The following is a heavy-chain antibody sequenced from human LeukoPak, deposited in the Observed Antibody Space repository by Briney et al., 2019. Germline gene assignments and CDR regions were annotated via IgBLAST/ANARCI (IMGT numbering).Heavy chain of an antibody. D-gene: IGHD3-16*01. J-gene: IGHJ4*02. CDR3: ATERAGGPFDN. CDR1: GVTLSNFV. V-gene: IGHV3-30*04. Sequence: PGGSLRLSCAASGVTLSNFVIQWFRQTPGKGLEWVAVISNDGSIKYYADSVKGRFTISRDNSKNTVSLQMDSLRSEDTAVYYCATERAGGPFDNWGQGTLVTVSS. CDR2: ISNDGSIK.